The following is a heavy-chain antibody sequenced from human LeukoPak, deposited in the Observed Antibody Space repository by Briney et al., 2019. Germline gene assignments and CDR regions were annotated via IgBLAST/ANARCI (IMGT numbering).Heavy chain of an antibody. Sequence: GRSLRLSCAASGFTFSSYGMHWVRQAPGKGLEWVAVIWYDGSNKYYADSVKGRFTISRDNSKNTLYLQMNSLRAEDTAVYYCAKAKGNDELNFDYWGQGTLVTVSS. CDR3: AKAKGNDELNFDY. D-gene: IGHD1-1*01. V-gene: IGHV3-33*06. CDR1: GFTFSSYG. J-gene: IGHJ4*02. CDR2: IWYDGSNK.